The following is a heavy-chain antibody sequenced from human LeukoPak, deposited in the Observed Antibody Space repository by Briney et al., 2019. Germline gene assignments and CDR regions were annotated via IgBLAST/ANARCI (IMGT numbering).Heavy chain of an antibody. Sequence: GGSLRLSCAPSGFTVSSTYMSWVRQAPGKGLEWVSIISGGGDTFYAGSVKGRLTISRDTSKNTLYLQMNSLRAEDTAVYYCAGRGSGYYYGMNVWGQGTTVTVSS. CDR1: GFTVSSTY. CDR3: AGRGSGYYYGMNV. CDR2: ISGGGDT. D-gene: IGHD3-10*01. V-gene: IGHV3-66*01. J-gene: IGHJ6*02.